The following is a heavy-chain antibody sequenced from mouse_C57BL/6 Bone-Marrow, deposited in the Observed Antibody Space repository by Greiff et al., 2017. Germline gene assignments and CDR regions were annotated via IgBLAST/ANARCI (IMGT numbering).Heavy chain of an antibody. Sequence: QVQLQQPGAELVKPGASVKMSCKASGYTFTSYWITWVKQRPGQGLEWIGDIYPGSGSTNYNEKFKSKATLTVDTSSSTAYKQLSSLTSEDAAVYYCARRPNYYAMDYWGQGTSVTVSS. V-gene: IGHV1-55*01. CDR1: GYTFTSYW. CDR2: IYPGSGST. CDR3: ARRPNYYAMDY. J-gene: IGHJ4*01.